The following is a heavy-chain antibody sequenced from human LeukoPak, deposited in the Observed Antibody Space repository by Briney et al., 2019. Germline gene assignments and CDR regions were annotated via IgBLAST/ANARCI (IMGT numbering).Heavy chain of an antibody. CDR3: ARRPSPANFDWLLYTTGGYWSDP. V-gene: IGHV4-59*08. D-gene: IGHD3-9*01. CDR1: GGSISSYY. J-gene: IGHJ5*02. Sequence: SETLSLTCTVSGGSISSYYWSWIRQPPGKGLEWIGYMYYSGSTNYNPSLKSRVTISVDTSKNQFSLKLSSVTAADTAVYYCARRPSPANFDWLLYTTGGYWSDPWGQGTLVTVSS. CDR2: MYYSGST.